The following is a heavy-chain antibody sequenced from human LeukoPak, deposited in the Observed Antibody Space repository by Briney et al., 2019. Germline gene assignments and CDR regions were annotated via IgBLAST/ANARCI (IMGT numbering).Heavy chain of an antibody. V-gene: IGHV3-23*01. CDR3: AKDDAWLQFND. D-gene: IGHD5-24*01. Sequence: GGSLRLSCAASGFTFSSYAMNWVRQAPGKGLEWVSGISGSGDSTYYADSVKGRFTISRDNSENTVYLHMSSLRAGDTAVYFCAKDDAWLQFNDWGQGTLVTVSS. CDR1: GFTFSSYA. CDR2: ISGSGDST. J-gene: IGHJ4*02.